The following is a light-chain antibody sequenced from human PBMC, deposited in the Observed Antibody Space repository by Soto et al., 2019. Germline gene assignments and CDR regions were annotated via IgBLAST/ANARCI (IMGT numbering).Light chain of an antibody. CDR2: DVT. J-gene: IGLJ2*01. Sequence: QSALTQPPSASGSPGQSVTISCTGTSNDIGGYNYVSWYQQHPGRAPKLMIYDVTKRPSGVPDRFTGSRSGNTASLTVSGLQAEDEADYYCSSYAGSSNLLFGGGTKVTF. V-gene: IGLV2-8*01. CDR3: SSYAGSSNLL. CDR1: SNDIGGYNY.